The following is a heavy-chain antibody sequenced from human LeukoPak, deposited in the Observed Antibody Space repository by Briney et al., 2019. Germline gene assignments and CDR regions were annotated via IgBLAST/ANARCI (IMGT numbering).Heavy chain of an antibody. Sequence: PGGSLRLSCAASGFTFSSYAMSWVRQAPGKGLEWVSAISGRGGSTYYADSVKGRFTISRDNSKNTLYLQMNSLRAEDTAVYYCAKDRVPWELLPFDYWGQGTLVTVSS. V-gene: IGHV3-23*01. CDR2: ISGRGGST. J-gene: IGHJ4*02. CDR3: AKDRVPWELLPFDY. D-gene: IGHD1-26*01. CDR1: GFTFSSYA.